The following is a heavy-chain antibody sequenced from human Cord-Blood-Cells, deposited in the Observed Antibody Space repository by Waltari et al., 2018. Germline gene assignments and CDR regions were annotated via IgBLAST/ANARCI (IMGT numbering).Heavy chain of an antibody. CDR2: IYYSGST. CDR3: ASALHRTSCYDY. Sequence: QVQLQESGPGLVKPSETLSLTCTVSGGSISSYYWSWIRQPPGKGLEWIGYIYYSGSTNYNPSLKSRVTISVDTSKNQFSLKLSSVTAADTAVYYCASALHRTSCYDYWGQGTLVTVSS. J-gene: IGHJ4*02. CDR1: GGSISSYY. V-gene: IGHV4-59*01. D-gene: IGHD2-2*01.